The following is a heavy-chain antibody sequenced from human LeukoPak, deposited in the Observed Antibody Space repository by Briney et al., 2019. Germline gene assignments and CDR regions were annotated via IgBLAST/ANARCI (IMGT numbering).Heavy chain of an antibody. J-gene: IGHJ4*02. V-gene: IGHV4-59*08. D-gene: IGHD3-22*01. CDR3: ARHARDTSDYYDF. Sequence: SETLSLTCTVSGDSISYYYWGWLRQPPGKGLEWIGYIYYSGSTDYNPSLKSRVTISVDTSQNQFSLRLSSMTAADTAVYYCARHARDTSDYYDFWGQGTLVTVSS. CDR2: IYYSGST. CDR1: GDSISYYY.